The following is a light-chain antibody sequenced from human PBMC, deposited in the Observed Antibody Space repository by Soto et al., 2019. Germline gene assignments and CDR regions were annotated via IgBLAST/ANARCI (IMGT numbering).Light chain of an antibody. V-gene: IGKV1-9*01. CDR3: QQLNTYPRT. Sequence: DIQLTQSPSFLSASVGDRVTITCRASQGISSYLAWYQQKPGKAPKLLIYAASPLQSGVPSRFSGSGSGTEFTLTISSLQPEDFATYYCQQLNTYPRTFGQGTKVDIK. CDR1: QGISSY. J-gene: IGKJ1*01. CDR2: AAS.